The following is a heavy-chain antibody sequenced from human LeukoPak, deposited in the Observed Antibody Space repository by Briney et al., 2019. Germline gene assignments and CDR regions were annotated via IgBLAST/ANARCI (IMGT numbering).Heavy chain of an antibody. CDR1: GFTFRSYW. D-gene: IGHD7-27*01. CDR3: VRDGDDLNFDY. CDR2: VIRDGSFT. V-gene: IGHV3-74*01. J-gene: IGHJ4*02. Sequence: GGSLRLSCAASGFTFRSYWMHWVRQAPGKGLEWVSRVIRDGSFTNYADSVKDRFTISRDNAKNTLYLQMSSLRAEDTAVYFCVRDGDDLNFDYWGQGSLVTVSS.